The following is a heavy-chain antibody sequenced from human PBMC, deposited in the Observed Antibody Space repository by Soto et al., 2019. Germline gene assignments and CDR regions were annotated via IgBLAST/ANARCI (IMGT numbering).Heavy chain of an antibody. Sequence: GGSLRLSCAASGVSGFTFSKYAMSWVRQAPGKGLEWVSSISKSDYTYYSDSVKGRFTISRDNAKNSVSLQMNTLRVEDTAVYYCAREDSIIIPAVSDFWGQGTLVTVSS. J-gene: IGHJ4*02. CDR1: GVSGFTFSKYA. CDR2: ISKSDYT. D-gene: IGHD2-2*01. CDR3: AREDSIIIPAVSDF. V-gene: IGHV3-21*01.